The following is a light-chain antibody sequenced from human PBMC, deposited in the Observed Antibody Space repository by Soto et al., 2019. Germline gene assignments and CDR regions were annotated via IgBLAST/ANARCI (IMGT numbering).Light chain of an antibody. CDR1: TSAVGVYNY. J-gene: IGLJ1*01. Sequence: HSVLTQLASVSGPPGPSITISCTGNTSAVGVYNYASWYHRHPGKAPKHMIYDVRKRPSGVSTRFSGSKSGNTAALSISGLQAEDEADYYCSSYTRSSTRVFGTGTKVPVL. V-gene: IGLV2-14*01. CDR2: DVR. CDR3: SSYTRSSTRV.